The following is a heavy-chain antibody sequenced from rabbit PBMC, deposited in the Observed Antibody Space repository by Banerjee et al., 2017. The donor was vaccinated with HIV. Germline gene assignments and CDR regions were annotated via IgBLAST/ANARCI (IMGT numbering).Heavy chain of an antibody. J-gene: IGHJ4*01. CDR1: GFSFSSGDD. V-gene: IGHV1S40*01. CDR3: ARGGYDANYFNL. CDR2: IYAGSSGGT. D-gene: IGHD6-1*01. Sequence: QQLVESGGGLVKPGASLTLTCTASGFSFSSGDDLCWVRQAPGKGLEWIACIYAGSSGGTYYASWAKGRFTISKTSSTTVTLQMTSLTAADTATYFCARGGYDANYFNLWGPGTLVTVS.